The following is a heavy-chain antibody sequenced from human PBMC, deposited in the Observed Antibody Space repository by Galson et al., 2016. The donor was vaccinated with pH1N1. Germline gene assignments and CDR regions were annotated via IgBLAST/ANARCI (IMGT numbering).Heavy chain of an antibody. Sequence: SVKVSCKASGYTFTIYGISWVRQAPGQGLEWMGWISPYSGNTKYAQKVQGRVTMTTEKSTGTAYMELRSLTADDTAVYFCARALRPVSTPSEAFDIWGEGTMVSVSS. CDR2: ISPYSGNT. J-gene: IGHJ3*02. D-gene: IGHD5/OR15-5a*01. V-gene: IGHV1-18*01. CDR3: ARALRPVSTPSEAFDI. CDR1: GYTFTIYG.